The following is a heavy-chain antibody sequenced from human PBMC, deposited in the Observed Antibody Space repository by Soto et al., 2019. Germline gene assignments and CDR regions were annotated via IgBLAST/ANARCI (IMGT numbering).Heavy chain of an antibody. J-gene: IGHJ4*02. Sequence: ASVKVSCKASGVTYNTFAVSWVRQAPGQGLEWMGGIIPVLGPAFYAQKFQGRVTITADKSTSTAYLELTSLRSDDTAVYYCVRAAKRYFDYWGQGTLVTVS. CDR1: GVTYNTFA. V-gene: IGHV1-69*10. CDR2: IIPVLGPA. D-gene: IGHD6-25*01. CDR3: VRAAKRYFDY.